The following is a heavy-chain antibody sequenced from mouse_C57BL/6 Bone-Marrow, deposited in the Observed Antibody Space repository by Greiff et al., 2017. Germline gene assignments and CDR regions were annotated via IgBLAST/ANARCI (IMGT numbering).Heavy chain of an antibody. D-gene: IGHD1-1*01. J-gene: IGHJ3*01. V-gene: IGHV1-52*01. CDR3: AIYYGSSQAWFAY. CDR1: GYTFTSYW. CDR2: IDPSDSET. Sequence: VQLQQSGAELVRPGSSVKLSCKASGYTFTSYWMHWVKQRPIQGLEWIGNIDPSDSETHYNQKFKDKATLTVDKSSSTAYMQLSSLTSEDSAVYYCAIYYGSSQAWFAYWGQGTLVTVSA.